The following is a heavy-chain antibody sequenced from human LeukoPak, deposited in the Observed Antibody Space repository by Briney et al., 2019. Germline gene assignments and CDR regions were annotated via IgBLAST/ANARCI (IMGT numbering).Heavy chain of an antibody. CDR3: ARAHLREASNWFDP. CDR2: ISAYNGNT. CDR1: GYTFTSYG. V-gene: IGHV1-18*01. J-gene: IGHJ5*02. Sequence: GASVKVSCKASGYTFTSYGISWVRQAPGQGLEWMGWISAYNGNTNYAQKLQGRVTMTTDTSTSTAYMELRSLRSDDTAVYYCARAHLREASNWFDPWGQGTLVTVSS.